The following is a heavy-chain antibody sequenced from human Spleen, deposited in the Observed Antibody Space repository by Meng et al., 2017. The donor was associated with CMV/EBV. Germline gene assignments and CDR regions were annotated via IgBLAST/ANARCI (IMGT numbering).Heavy chain of an antibody. D-gene: IGHD3-10*01. V-gene: IGHV3-48*03. CDR2: ISSGGNSI. CDR1: GFTFSSYA. Sequence: GGSLRLSCVASGFTFSSYAMNWVRQAPGKGLEWVSYISSGGNSIFYADSVKGRFTISRANTKNSLYLQMNSLRAEDTALYYCAREEFPQALRFDPGGQGTLVTVSS. CDR3: AREEFPQALRFDP. J-gene: IGHJ5*02.